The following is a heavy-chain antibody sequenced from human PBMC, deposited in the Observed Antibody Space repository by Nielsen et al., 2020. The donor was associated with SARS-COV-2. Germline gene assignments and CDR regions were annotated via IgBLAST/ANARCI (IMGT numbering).Heavy chain of an antibody. J-gene: IGHJ3*02. CDR2: IIPIFGTA. D-gene: IGHD5-18*01. CDR1: GGTFRSYA. V-gene: IGHV1-69*06. Sequence: SVTVSRKPSGGTFRSYAISWVRQAPGEGLEWMGGIIPIFGTANYAQKFQGRVTITADKSTSTAYMELSSLRSEDTAVYYCARVWIQSAFDIWGQGTMVTVSS. CDR3: ARVWIQSAFDI.